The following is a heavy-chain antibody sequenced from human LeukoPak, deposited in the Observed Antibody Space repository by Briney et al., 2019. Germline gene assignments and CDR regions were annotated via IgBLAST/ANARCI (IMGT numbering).Heavy chain of an antibody. CDR3: ARDIQRLRMIAVAGTANY. J-gene: IGHJ4*02. CDR2: ISYDGSNK. V-gene: IGHV3-30*04. CDR1: GFTFSSYA. D-gene: IGHD6-19*01. Sequence: GGSLRLSCAASGFTFSSYAMHWVRQTAGKGLEWVAVISYDGSNKYYADSVKGRFTISRDNSKNTLYLQMNSLRAEDTAVYYCARDIQRLRMIAVAGTANYWGQGTLVTVSS.